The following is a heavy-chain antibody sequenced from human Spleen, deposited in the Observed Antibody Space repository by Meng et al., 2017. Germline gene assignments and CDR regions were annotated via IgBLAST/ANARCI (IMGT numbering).Heavy chain of an antibody. D-gene: IGHD3-10*01. CDR3: ARRRGGSGRDC. V-gene: IGHV4-39*01. CDR2: IYHSGST. Sequence: LQLQESGPGLVKPSETLPLTCTASGGSISSSNYYWDWIRQPPGKGLEWIGAIYHSGSTSYNPSLQSRVTMFVDTSKNQFSLMLTSVTATDTAVYYCARRRGGSGRDCWGQGTLVTVSS. J-gene: IGHJ4*02. CDR1: GGSISSSNYY.